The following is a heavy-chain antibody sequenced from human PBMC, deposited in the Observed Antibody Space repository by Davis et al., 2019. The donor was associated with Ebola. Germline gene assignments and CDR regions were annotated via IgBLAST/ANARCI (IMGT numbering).Heavy chain of an antibody. CDR2: IDPSDSYT. D-gene: IGHD6-13*01. CDR3: ARGPIAAAGSYYYYGMDV. Sequence: GESLKISCKGSGYSFTSYWISWVRQMPGKGLEWMGRIDPSDSYTKYSPSFQGQVTISADKSISTAYLQWSSLKASDTAMYYCARGPIAAAGSYYYYGMDVWGQGTTVTVSS. J-gene: IGHJ6*02. CDR1: GYSFTSYW. V-gene: IGHV5-10-1*04.